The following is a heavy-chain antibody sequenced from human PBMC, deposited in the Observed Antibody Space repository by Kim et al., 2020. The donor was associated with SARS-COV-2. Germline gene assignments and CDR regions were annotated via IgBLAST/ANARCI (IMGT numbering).Heavy chain of an antibody. D-gene: IGHD6-19*01. J-gene: IGHJ4*02. CDR2: VSHDGSKT. V-gene: IGHV3-30*18. CDR3: AKDSGSFWSLDY. Sequence: GGSLRLSCAASGFTFNNYGMHWVRQAPGKGLEWVAVVSHDGSKTHYVDSVKGRFTVSRDNSNDTLFLQMNSLRAEDTAMYYCAKDSGSFWSLDYWALGSL. CDR1: GFTFNNYG.